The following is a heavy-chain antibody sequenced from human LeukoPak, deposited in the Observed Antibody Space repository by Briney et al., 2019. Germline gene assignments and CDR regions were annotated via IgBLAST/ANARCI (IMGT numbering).Heavy chain of an antibody. CDR2: ISTYNGNT. CDR1: GGTLNTYA. Sequence: ASVKVSCKASGGTLNTYAINWVRQAPGQGLEWMGWISTYNGNTNYAQKLQGRVTMTTDTSRSTAFMELRSLRSDDTAVYYCARVRYTSGQYFDYWGQGTLVTVSS. D-gene: IGHD2-15*01. J-gene: IGHJ4*02. CDR3: ARVRYTSGQYFDY. V-gene: IGHV1-18*01.